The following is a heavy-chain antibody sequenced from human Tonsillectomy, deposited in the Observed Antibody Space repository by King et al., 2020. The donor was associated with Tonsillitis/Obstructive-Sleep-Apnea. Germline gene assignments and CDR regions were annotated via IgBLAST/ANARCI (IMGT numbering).Heavy chain of an antibody. CDR3: AREGEIGFDY. Sequence: QLQESGPGLVKPSETLSLTCTVSGGSINSYYWNWIRQPPGKGLEWIGYIYYSGGTKYNPSLKSRVTISVDTSKNQFSLKLRSVTAADTAVYYCAREGEIGFDYWGQGTLVTVSS. CDR2: IYYSGGT. J-gene: IGHJ4*02. D-gene: IGHD1-26*01. CDR1: GGSINSYY. V-gene: IGHV4-59*01.